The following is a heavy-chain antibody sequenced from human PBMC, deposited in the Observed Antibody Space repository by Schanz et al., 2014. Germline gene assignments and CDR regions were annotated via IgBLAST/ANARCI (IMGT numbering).Heavy chain of an antibody. Sequence: MQLLESGGGLAQPGGSLRLSCAASGFTLSNYAMSWVRQAPGKGLEWVAVIWYDGSNKYYADSVKGRFTISRDNSKNTLFLQMNSLRAEDTAVYYCAQDHSTESYYSAGPPIDYWGQGTLLTVSS. J-gene: IGHJ4*02. D-gene: IGHD1-26*01. CDR1: GFTLSNYA. CDR2: IWYDGSNK. V-gene: IGHV3-33*08. CDR3: AQDHSTESYYSAGPPIDY.